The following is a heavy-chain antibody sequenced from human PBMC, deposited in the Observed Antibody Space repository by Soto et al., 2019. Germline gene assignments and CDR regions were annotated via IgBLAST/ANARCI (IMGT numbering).Heavy chain of an antibody. CDR2: INPSGGRT. J-gene: IGHJ4*02. CDR3: VVLWFGESDFDY. D-gene: IGHD3-10*01. CDR1: GYTFTSYY. V-gene: IGHV1-46*01. Sequence: ASVKVSCKASGYTFTSYYMHWVRQAPGQGLEWMGIINPSGGRTSYAQKFQGRLPMTRDTSTSTVYMELSSLRSEDTAVYYCVVLWFGESDFDYWGQGTLVTVSS.